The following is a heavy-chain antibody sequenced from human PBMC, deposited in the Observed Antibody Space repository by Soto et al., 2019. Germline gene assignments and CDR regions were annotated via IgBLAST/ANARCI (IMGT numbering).Heavy chain of an antibody. J-gene: IGHJ3*02. V-gene: IGHV1-3*01. Sequence: ASVKVSCKASGYTFTSYAMHWVRQAPGQRLERMGWINAGNGNTKYSQKFQGRVTITRDTSASTAYMELRSLRSEDTAVYYCARRKLVRGVIIFGAFDIWGQGTMVTVSS. D-gene: IGHD3-10*01. CDR2: INAGNGNT. CDR3: ARRKLVRGVIIFGAFDI. CDR1: GYTFTSYA.